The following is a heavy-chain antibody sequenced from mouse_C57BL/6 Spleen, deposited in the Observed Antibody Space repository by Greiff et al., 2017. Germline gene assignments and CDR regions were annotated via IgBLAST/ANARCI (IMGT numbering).Heavy chain of an antibody. CDR2: IYPRSGNT. CDR3: ARSEVGLRRGSFDY. J-gene: IGHJ2*01. V-gene: IGHV1-81*01. CDR1: GYTFTSYG. D-gene: IGHD2-4*01. Sequence: QVHVKQSGAELARPGASVKLSCKASGYTFTSYGISWVKQRTGQGLEWIGEIYPRSGNTYYNEKFKGKATLTADKSSSTAYMELRSLTSEDSAGYFCARSEVGLRRGSFDYWGQGTTLTVSS.